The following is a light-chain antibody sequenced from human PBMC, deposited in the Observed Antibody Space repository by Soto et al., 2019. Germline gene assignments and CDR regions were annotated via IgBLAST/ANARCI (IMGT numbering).Light chain of an antibody. J-gene: IGKJ4*01. Sequence: DIQMTQSPSSLSASVGDRVTLTCRASQDISNYLALYQQKPGKVPKLLIFAASPLQSGVPSRFSGGASETDFSLTISSLQPEDVATYYCQKYNSAPLTFGGGTKVEIK. V-gene: IGKV1-27*01. CDR2: AAS. CDR1: QDISNY. CDR3: QKYNSAPLT.